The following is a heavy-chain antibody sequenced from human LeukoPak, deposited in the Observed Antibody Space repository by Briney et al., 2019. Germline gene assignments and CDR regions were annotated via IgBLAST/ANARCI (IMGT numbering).Heavy chain of an antibody. Sequence: PSETLSLTCTVSGGSISSGAYFWSWIRQPPGTGLEWIGYIYHSGSTYYNPSLKSRVTISVDTSKNQFSLKLSSVTAADTAVYYCARDTPLGIAAAGGDFDYWGQGTLVTVSS. CDR3: ARDTPLGIAAAGGDFDY. V-gene: IGHV4-30-2*01. CDR1: GGSISSGAYF. J-gene: IGHJ4*02. CDR2: IYHSGST. D-gene: IGHD6-13*01.